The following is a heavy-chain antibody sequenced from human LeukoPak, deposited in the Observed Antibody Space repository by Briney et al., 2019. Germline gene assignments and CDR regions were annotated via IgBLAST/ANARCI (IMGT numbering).Heavy chain of an antibody. Sequence: ASVKVSCKASGYTFTSYYMHWVRQAPGQGLEWMGIINPSGGSTSYAQKFQGRVTMTRDTFTSTVYMELSSLRSEDTAVYYCARDRPPDYYGSGSYPRYIFDYWGQGTLVTVSS. D-gene: IGHD3-10*01. J-gene: IGHJ4*02. CDR2: INPSGGST. CDR1: GYTFTSYY. V-gene: IGHV1-46*01. CDR3: ARDRPPDYYGSGSYPRYIFDY.